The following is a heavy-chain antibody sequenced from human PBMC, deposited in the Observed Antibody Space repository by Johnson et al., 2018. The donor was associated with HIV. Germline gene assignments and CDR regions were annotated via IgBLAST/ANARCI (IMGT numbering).Heavy chain of an antibody. D-gene: IGHD3-22*01. J-gene: IGHJ3*02. V-gene: IGHV3-30*19. CDR1: GFTVSSNH. Sequence: QMMLVESGGGLVQPGGSLRLSCAASGFTVSSNHMSWVRQAPGKGLEWVAVISYDGSNKYYADSVTGRFTISRDNSKNTLYLQMNSLRAEDTAVYYCARDRYYDSSGSHAFDIWGQGTMVTVSS. CDR2: ISYDGSNK. CDR3: ARDRYYDSSGSHAFDI.